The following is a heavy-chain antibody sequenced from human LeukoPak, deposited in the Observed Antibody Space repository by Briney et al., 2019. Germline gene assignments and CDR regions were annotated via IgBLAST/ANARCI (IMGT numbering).Heavy chain of an antibody. CDR3: AKPRDSGGSWGYDY. V-gene: IGHV3-23*01. D-gene: IGHD2-15*01. CDR1: GFTFSTYA. Sequence: GGSLRLSCAASGFTFSTYAMSWVRQAPGKGLEWVSGISGSGGSTDYADSVKGRFTISRDNSKNTLYLQMNSLRAEDSAVYYCAKPRDSGGSWGYDYWGQGTLVTVSS. CDR2: ISGSGGST. J-gene: IGHJ4*02.